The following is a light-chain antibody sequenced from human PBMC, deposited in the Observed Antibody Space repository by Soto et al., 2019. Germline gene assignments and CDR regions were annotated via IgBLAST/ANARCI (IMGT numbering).Light chain of an antibody. V-gene: IGKV3-15*01. CDR3: QQYNNWPPYT. CDR1: QSVTRN. CDR2: GAS. J-gene: IGKJ2*01. Sequence: EVVMTQSPATLSVSPGERATLSSRASQSVTRNLAWYQQKPGQAPRLLIYGASTRATGIPARFSGSGSGTEFTLTISSLQSEDFAVYYCQQYNNWPPYTFGQGTKLEIK.